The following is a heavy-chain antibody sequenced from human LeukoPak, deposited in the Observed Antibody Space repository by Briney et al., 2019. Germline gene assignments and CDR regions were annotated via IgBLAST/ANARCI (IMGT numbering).Heavy chain of an antibody. CDR3: ARDLSGSWHSLGS. CDR1: EFTFDDYG. Sequence: GGSLRLSCKASEFTFDDYGMSWIRQTPGKGLEWVSGINWKGDNTAYADSVKGRFTISRDNAKNSLYLQMTSLRAEDRVLYYCARDLSGSWHSLGSWGQGTLVTVSS. D-gene: IGHD5-12*01. CDR2: INWKGDNT. J-gene: IGHJ4*02. V-gene: IGHV3-20*04.